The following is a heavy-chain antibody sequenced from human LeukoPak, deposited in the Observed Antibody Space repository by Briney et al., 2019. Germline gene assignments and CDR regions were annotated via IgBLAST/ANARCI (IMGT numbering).Heavy chain of an antibody. Sequence: ASVKVSCKASGYTFTGYYIHWVRQAPGQGLEWMGWINPNSGGTNYAQKFQGRVTLTRGTSISTAYIELSRLRSDDTAVYYWAREASTSLDFWGQGTLVTVSS. CDR3: AREASTSLDF. J-gene: IGHJ4*02. V-gene: IGHV1-2*02. CDR2: INPNSGGT. CDR1: GYTFTGYY. D-gene: IGHD2-2*01.